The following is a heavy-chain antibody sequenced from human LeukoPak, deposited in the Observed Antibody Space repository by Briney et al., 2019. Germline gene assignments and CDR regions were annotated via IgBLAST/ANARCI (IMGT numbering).Heavy chain of an antibody. D-gene: IGHD3-22*01. CDR3: ARLGDGYYYDSSGYPPDY. V-gene: IGHV1-18*01. CDR2: ISAYNGNT. CDR1: GYTFTSHG. Sequence: ASVKVSCKASGYTFTSHGISWVRQAPGQGLEWMGWISAYNGNTNYAQKLQGRVTMTTDTSTSTAYMELRSLRSDDTAVYYCARLGDGYYYDSSGYPPDYWGQGTLVTVSS. J-gene: IGHJ4*02.